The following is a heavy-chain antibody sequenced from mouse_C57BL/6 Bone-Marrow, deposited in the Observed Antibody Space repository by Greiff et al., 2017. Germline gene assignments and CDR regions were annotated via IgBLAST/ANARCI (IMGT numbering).Heavy chain of an antibody. CDR3: ARLLTDYFDH. CDR2: IYPRSGNT. J-gene: IGHJ2*01. Sequence: QVQLQESGAELARPGASVKLSCKASGYTFTSYGISWVKQRTGQGLEWIGEIYPRSGNTYYNEKFKGKATLTADKSSSTAYMELRSLTYEDAAVYFCARLLTDYFDHWGQGTTLTVSS. V-gene: IGHV1-81*01. CDR1: GYTFTSYG.